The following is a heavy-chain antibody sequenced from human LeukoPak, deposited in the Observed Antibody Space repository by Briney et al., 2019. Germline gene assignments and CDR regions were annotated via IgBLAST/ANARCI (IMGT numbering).Heavy chain of an antibody. CDR3: ARDPSGYFNY. CDR2: IYYSGSA. V-gene: IGHV4-59*02. CDR1: GDSVTTYY. J-gene: IGHJ4*02. D-gene: IGHD3-22*01. Sequence: PSETLSLTCTVSGDSVTTYYWSWIRQPPGKGLEWLGYIYYSGSATYNPSLKSRVTISVDTSKNQFSLRLSSVTAADTAVYYYARDPSGYFNYWGQGTLATVSS.